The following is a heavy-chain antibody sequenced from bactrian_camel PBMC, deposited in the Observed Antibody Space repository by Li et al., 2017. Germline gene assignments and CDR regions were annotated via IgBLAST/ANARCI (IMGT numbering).Heavy chain of an antibody. Sequence: QLVESGGGSVQAGGSLTLSCTASGYTVSPVCVGWFRQAPGEERERVAAIRTAAGTTYYADSVKGRFTIARDNAKNTLYLQMDSLKPEDTGMYYCRLVPFWTPASRSRGCSVDSKMGYWGRGTQVTVS. D-gene: IGHD3*01. CDR1: GYTVSPVC. J-gene: IGHJ4*01. CDR2: IRTAAGTT. V-gene: IGHV3S28*01. CDR3: RLVPFWTPASRSRGCSVDSKMGY.